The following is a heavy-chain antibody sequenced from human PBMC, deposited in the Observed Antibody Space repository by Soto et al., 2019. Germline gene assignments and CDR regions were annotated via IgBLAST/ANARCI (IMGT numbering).Heavy chain of an antibody. V-gene: IGHV3-53*01. CDR1: GFTVSSNY. J-gene: IGHJ6*02. Sequence: PGGSLRLSCAASGFTVSSNYMSWVRQAPGKGLEWVSVIYSGGSTYYADSVKGRFTISRDNSKNTLYLQMNSPRAEDTAVYYCASINGSGYYYYYGMDVWGQGTTVTVSS. D-gene: IGHD3-10*01. CDR3: ASINGSGYYYYYGMDV. CDR2: IYSGGST.